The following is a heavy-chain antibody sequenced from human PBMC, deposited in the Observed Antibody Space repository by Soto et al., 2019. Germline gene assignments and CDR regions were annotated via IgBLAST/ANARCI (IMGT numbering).Heavy chain of an antibody. CDR1: GFTFGDYA. V-gene: IGHV3-49*04. Sequence: QSGGSLRLSCTASGFTFGDYAMSWVRQAPGKGLEWVGFIRSKAYGGTTEYAASVKGRFTISRDDSKSIAYLQMNSLKTEDTAVYYCTRLGSSSGLSPFDYWGQGTLVTVSS. CDR3: TRLGSSSGLSPFDY. CDR2: IRSKAYGGTT. D-gene: IGHD6-6*01. J-gene: IGHJ4*02.